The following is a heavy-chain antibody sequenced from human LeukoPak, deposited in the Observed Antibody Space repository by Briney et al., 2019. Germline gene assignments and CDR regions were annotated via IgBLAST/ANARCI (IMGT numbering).Heavy chain of an antibody. CDR2: ISGGGYT. V-gene: IGHV3-23*01. J-gene: IGHJ4*02. D-gene: IGHD2-2*02. CDR3: AKDQPSRGVNGEYHFDY. CDR1: GFDFSIYA. Sequence: GGSLRLSCAASGFDFSIYAMNWVRLAPGKGLEWVSGISGGGYTFYADSVKGRFTISRDNSKNTLYLHINSLRAEDTAAYYCAKDQPSRGVNGEYHFDYWGQGTLVTVSS.